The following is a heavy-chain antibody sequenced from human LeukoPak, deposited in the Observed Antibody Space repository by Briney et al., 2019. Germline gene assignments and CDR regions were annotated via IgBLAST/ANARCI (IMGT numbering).Heavy chain of an antibody. CDR2: INNDGSST. CDR1: GFTFSSYW. J-gene: IGHJ6*03. CDR3: ARVARGDYYYYYMDV. Sequence: GGSLRLSCGASGFTFSSYWMHCVRQAPGKGLVWVSRINNDGSSTSYADSVQGRFTISRDNAKNKLYLQMNSLRAEDTALYYCARVARGDYYYYYMDVWGKGTTVTVSS. V-gene: IGHV3-74*01. D-gene: IGHD3-10*01.